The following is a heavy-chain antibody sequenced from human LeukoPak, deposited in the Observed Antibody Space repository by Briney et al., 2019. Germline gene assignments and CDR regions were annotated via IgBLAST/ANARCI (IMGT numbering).Heavy chain of an antibody. CDR2: INPNSGDT. CDR1: GYTFTGYY. V-gene: IGHV1-2*02. D-gene: IGHD3-10*01. J-gene: IGHJ4*02. CDR3: ARGSLSSGTYYNTFDY. Sequence: ASVKVSCKASGYTFTGYYMHWVRQAPGQGLEWMGWINPNSGDTNHAQKFQGRVTMTRDTSISTAYMELSRLRSDDTAVYYCARGSLSSGTYYNTFDYWGQGTLVTVSS.